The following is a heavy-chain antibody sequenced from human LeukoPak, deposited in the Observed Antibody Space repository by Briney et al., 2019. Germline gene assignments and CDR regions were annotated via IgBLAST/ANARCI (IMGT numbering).Heavy chain of an antibody. Sequence: PGGSLRLSCAASGFTFSSYEMNWVRQAPGKGLERVSYISSSGSTIYYADSVKGRFAISRDNAKNSLYLQMNSLRAEDTAVYYCAKVGPNSSGWYFNAFDIWGQGTMVTVSS. J-gene: IGHJ3*02. D-gene: IGHD6-19*01. CDR2: ISSSGSTI. V-gene: IGHV3-48*03. CDR3: AKVGPNSSGWYFNAFDI. CDR1: GFTFSSYE.